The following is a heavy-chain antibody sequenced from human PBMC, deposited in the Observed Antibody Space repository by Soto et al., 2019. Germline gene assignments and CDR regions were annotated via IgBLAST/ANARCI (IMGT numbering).Heavy chain of an antibody. J-gene: IGHJ6*02. CDR1: GFSLSTTGVG. Sequence: QITLKESGPTLVKPTQTLTLTCTFSGFSLSTTGVGVGWIRQPPGKALEWLALIYWDDDKRYNPSLKSRLTITKDTSKNQVVLTMTNIDPVDTATYYCVQSRCGGDCLQSYSSHSYYGLYVWGQGTTVTVSS. CDR3: VQSRCGGDCLQSYSSHSYYGLYV. V-gene: IGHV2-5*02. D-gene: IGHD2-21*01. CDR2: IYWDDDK.